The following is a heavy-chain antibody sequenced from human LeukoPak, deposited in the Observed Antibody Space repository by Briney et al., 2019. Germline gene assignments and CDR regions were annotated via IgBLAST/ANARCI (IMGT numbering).Heavy chain of an antibody. CDR3: ARGGTYSSGWYDY. CDR1: GFVFSSYW. CDR2: INWNGGST. V-gene: IGHV3-20*04. D-gene: IGHD6-19*01. J-gene: IGHJ4*02. Sequence: GGSLRLSCAASGFVFSSYWMHWVRHAPGKGLEWVSGINWNGGSTGYADSVKGRFTISRDNAKNSLYLQMNSLRAEDTALYYCARGGTYSSGWYDYWGQGTLVTVSS.